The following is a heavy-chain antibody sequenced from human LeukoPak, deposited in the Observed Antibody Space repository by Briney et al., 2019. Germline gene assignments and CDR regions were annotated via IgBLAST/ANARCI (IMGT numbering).Heavy chain of an antibody. CDR2: IYSGGST. Sequence: GGSLRLSCAASGLSFSSFAMSWVRQGPARGLEWVSVIYSGGSTYYADSVKGRFTISRDNSKNTLYLQMNSLRAEDTAVYYCARDVPNAGVDYWGQGTLVTVSS. CDR3: ARDVPNAGVDY. CDR1: GLSFSSFA. V-gene: IGHV3-53*01. D-gene: IGHD1-1*01. J-gene: IGHJ4*02.